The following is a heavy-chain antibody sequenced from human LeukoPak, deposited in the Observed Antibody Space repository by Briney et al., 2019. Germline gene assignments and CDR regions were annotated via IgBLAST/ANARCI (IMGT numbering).Heavy chain of an antibody. Sequence: SETLSLTCTVSGGSISSSSYYWGWIRQPPGKGLEWIGSIYYSGSTYYNPSLKSRVTISVDTSKNQFSLKLSSVTAADTAVYYCVAYDSSGTSFDYWGQGTLVTVSS. D-gene: IGHD3-22*01. V-gene: IGHV4-39*01. CDR3: VAYDSSGTSFDY. CDR1: GGSISSSSYY. J-gene: IGHJ4*02. CDR2: IYYSGST.